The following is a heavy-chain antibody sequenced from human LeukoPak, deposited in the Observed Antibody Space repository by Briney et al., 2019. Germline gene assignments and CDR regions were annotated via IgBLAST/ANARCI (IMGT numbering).Heavy chain of an antibody. J-gene: IGHJ4*02. V-gene: IGHV1-2*02. D-gene: IGHD3-3*01. CDR1: GYTFTGYY. Sequence: ASVKVSCKASGYTFTGYYMHWVRQAPGQGLEWMGWINPNSGGTNYAQKFQGRVTMTRDTSISTAYMELSRLRPDDTAVYYCARSPVLRFLEWLFDYWGQGTLVTVSS. CDR2: INPNSGGT. CDR3: ARSPVLRFLEWLFDY.